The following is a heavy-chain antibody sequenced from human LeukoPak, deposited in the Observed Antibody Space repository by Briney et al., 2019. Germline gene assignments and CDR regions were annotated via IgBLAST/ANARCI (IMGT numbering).Heavy chain of an antibody. CDR3: AKGRYLDIVVVPAASGAFDI. Sequence: GGSLRLSCAASGFTFDDYAMPWVRQAPGKGLEWVSGISWNSGSIGYADSVKGRFTISRDNAKNSLYLQMNSLRAEDTALYYCAKGRYLDIVVVPAASGAFDIWGQGTMVTVSS. CDR1: GFTFDDYA. D-gene: IGHD2-2*03. CDR2: ISWNSGSI. V-gene: IGHV3-9*01. J-gene: IGHJ3*02.